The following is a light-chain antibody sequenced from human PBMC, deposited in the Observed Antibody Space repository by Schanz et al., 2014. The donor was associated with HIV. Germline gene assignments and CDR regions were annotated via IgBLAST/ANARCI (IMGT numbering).Light chain of an antibody. J-gene: IGKJ4*01. CDR2: GAS. V-gene: IGKV3-20*01. CDR3: QQSGDSGGT. CDR1: QSVSSSY. Sequence: EIVLTQSPGTLSLSPGERATLSCRASQSVSSSYLAWYQQKPGQAPRLLIYGASNRATGIPDRFSGGGSGTDFTLTISRLEPEDFAVYYCQQSGDSGGTFGGGTKVDMK.